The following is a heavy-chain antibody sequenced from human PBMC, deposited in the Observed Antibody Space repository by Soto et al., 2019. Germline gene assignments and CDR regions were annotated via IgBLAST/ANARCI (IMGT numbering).Heavy chain of an antibody. CDR2: IYYSGST. V-gene: IGHV4-39*01. CDR1: GGSISSSSYY. CDR3: ARATYSSHPN. D-gene: IGHD6-13*01. Sequence: QLQLQESGPGLVKPSETLSLTCTVSGGSISSSSYYWGWIRQPPGKGLERIGSIYYSGSTYYNPSLKSLVTISVDTSKNQCSLKLSSVTAADTAVYYCARATYSSHPNWGQGTLVTVSS. J-gene: IGHJ4*02.